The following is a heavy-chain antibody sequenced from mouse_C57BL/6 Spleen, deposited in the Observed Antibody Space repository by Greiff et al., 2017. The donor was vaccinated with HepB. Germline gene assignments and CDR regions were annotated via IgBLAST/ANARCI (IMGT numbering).Heavy chain of an antibody. D-gene: IGHD2-3*01. V-gene: IGHV5-4*01. CDR2: ISDGGSYT. CDR3: AREVDALPYFDY. CDR1: GFTFSSYA. Sequence: EVKLMESGGGLVKPGGSLKLSCAASGFTFSSYAMSWVRQTPEKRLEWVATISDGGSYTYYPDNVKGRFTISRDNAKNNLYLQMSHLKSEDTAMYYCAREVDALPYFDYWGQGTTLTVSS. J-gene: IGHJ2*01.